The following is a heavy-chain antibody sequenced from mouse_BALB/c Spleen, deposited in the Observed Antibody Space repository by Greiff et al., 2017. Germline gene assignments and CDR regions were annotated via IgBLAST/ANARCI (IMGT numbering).Heavy chain of an antibody. D-gene: IGHD2-14*01. J-gene: IGHJ2*01. CDR3: ARMHYRTTWGFDY. V-gene: IGHV2-2*02. Sequence: VKLVESGPGLVQPSQSLSITCTVSGFSLTSYGVHWVRQSPGKGLEWLGVIWSGGSTDYNAAFISRLSISKDNSKSQVFFKMNSLQANDTAIYYCARMHYRTTWGFDYWGQGTTLTVSS. CDR1: GFSLTSYG. CDR2: IWSGGST.